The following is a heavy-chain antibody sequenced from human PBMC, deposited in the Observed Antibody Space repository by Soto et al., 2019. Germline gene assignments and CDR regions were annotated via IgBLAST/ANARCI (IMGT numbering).Heavy chain of an antibody. V-gene: IGHV1-69*01. D-gene: IGHD6-6*01. CDR3: ATRIEARPHLYYYGMDV. CDR1: GGSFISYA. CDR2: IIPIFGTA. J-gene: IGHJ6*02. Sequence: SVKVSCKASGGSFISYAIIWVRQAPGQGLEWMGGIIPIFGTANYAQKFQGRVTITADESTSTAYMELSSLRSEDTAVYYCATRIEARPHLYYYGMDVWGQGTTVTVSS.